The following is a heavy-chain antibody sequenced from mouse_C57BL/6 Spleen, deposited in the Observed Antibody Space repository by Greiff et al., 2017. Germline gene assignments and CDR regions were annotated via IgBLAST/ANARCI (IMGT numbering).Heavy chain of an antibody. CDR2: ISNLAYSI. CDR3: ARRDGNYAWLAY. D-gene: IGHD2-1*01. J-gene: IGHJ3*01. Sequence: EVKLVESGGGLVQPGGSLKLSCAASGFTFSDYGMAWVRQAPRKGPEWVAFISNLAYSIYYADTVTGRFTISRENAKNTLYLEMSSLRSEDTAMYYCARRDGNYAWLAYWGQGTLVTVSA. CDR1: GFTFSDYG. V-gene: IGHV5-15*04.